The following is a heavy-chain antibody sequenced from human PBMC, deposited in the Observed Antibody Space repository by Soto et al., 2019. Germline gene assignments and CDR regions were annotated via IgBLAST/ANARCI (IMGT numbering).Heavy chain of an antibody. CDR1: GGSISSSSYS. Sequence: SETLSLTCTVSGGSISSSSYSWGWIRQPPGKGLEWLGSIYYSGSTYYNPSLTSRVTISVDTSTNQFSLKLSSVPAADTAVYYCARHIGIVVVVAALGWFGPWGQGTRVTVAP. CDR2: IYYSGST. D-gene: IGHD2-15*01. CDR3: ARHIGIVVVVAALGWFGP. J-gene: IGHJ5*02. V-gene: IGHV4-39*01.